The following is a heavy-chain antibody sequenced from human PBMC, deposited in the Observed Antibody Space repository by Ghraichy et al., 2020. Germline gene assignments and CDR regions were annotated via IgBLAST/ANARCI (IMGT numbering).Heavy chain of an antibody. V-gene: IGHV3-30*14. Sequence: SCEASGFTFSTYAMHWVRQAPGKGLEWLAVISHDGSKTYHVDSVKGRLTISRDNSKNLLYLQMNSLRPEDTAVYYCAPPTGPGTTPVDWGQGTLVTVSS. J-gene: IGHJ4*02. CDR1: GFTFSTYA. D-gene: IGHD1-7*01. CDR2: ISHDGSKT. CDR3: APPTGPGTTPVD.